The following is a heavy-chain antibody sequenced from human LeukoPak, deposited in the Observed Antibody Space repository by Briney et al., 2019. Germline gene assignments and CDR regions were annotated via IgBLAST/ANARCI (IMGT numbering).Heavy chain of an antibody. CDR2: ISGSGGST. Sequence: LPGGSLRLSCAASGFTFSSYAMSWVRQAPGKGLEWVSAISGSGGSTYYADSVEGRFTISRDNSKNTLYLQMNSLRAEDTAVYYCAKDVSSGWYDFYFDYWGQGTLVTVSS. D-gene: IGHD6-19*01. J-gene: IGHJ4*02. CDR3: AKDVSSGWYDFYFDY. CDR1: GFTFSSYA. V-gene: IGHV3-23*01.